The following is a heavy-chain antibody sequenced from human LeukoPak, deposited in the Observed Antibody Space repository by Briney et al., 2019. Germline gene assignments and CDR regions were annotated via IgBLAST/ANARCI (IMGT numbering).Heavy chain of an antibody. V-gene: IGHV3-23*01. J-gene: IGHJ4*02. CDR1: GFTFSSYA. CDR3: ARTTYYYGSGSYAPDYFDY. D-gene: IGHD3-10*01. Sequence: TGGSLRLSCAASGFTFSSYAMSWVRQAPGKGLEWVSAISGSGGSTYYADSVKGRFTISRDNSKNTLYLQMNSLRAEDTAVYYCARTTYYYGSGSYAPDYFDYWGQGTLVTVSS. CDR2: ISGSGGST.